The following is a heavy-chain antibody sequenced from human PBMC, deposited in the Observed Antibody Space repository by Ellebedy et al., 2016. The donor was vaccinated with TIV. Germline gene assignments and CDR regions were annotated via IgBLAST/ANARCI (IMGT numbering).Heavy chain of an antibody. Sequence: GESLKISCVASAFTFTRHGMHWVRQAPGKGLEWVALVSFDGSIKYYADYLKGRFTISRDTSKNTLYLQMNSLRTEDTAVYYCAKQVHDYLWGSYRYLDYWGQGTLVTVSS. CDR3: AKQVHDYLWGSYRYLDY. CDR1: AFTFTRHG. V-gene: IGHV3-30*18. D-gene: IGHD3-16*02. J-gene: IGHJ4*02. CDR2: VSFDGSIK.